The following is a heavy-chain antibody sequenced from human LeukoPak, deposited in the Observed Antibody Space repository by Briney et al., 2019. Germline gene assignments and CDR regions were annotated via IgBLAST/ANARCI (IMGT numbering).Heavy chain of an antibody. D-gene: IGHD6-13*01. CDR2: INPNSGGT. J-gene: IGHJ4*02. Sequence: ASVKVSCKASGYTFTGYYMHWVRQATGQGLEWMGWINPNSGGTNYAQKFQGRVTMTRDTSISTAYMELSRLRSDDTAVYYCARVSSSWYYFDYWGQGTLVTVSS. CDR1: GYTFTGYY. V-gene: IGHV1-2*02. CDR3: ARVSSSWYYFDY.